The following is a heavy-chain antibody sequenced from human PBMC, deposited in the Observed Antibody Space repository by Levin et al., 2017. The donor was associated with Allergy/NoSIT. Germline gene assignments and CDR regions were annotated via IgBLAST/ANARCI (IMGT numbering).Heavy chain of an antibody. CDR2: IWYDGSNK. V-gene: IGHV3-33*01. CDR3: ARDTENVLRYFDWLSNYYYYGMDV. D-gene: IGHD3-9*01. Sequence: PGGSLRLSCAASGFTFSSYGMHWVRQAPGKGLEWVAVIWYDGSNKYYADSVKGRFTISRDNSKNTLYLQMNSLRAEDTAVYYCARDTENVLRYFDWLSNYYYYGMDVWGQGTTVTVSS. CDR1: GFTFSSYG. J-gene: IGHJ6*02.